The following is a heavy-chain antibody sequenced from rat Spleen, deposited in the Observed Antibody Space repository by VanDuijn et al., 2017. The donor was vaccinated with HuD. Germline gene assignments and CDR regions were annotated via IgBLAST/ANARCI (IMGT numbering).Heavy chain of an antibody. D-gene: IGHD1-2*01. J-gene: IGHJ2*01. Sequence: EVQLQESGPGLVKPSQSLSLTCSVTGYSITSSYRWNWIRKFPGNKLEWMGYINSAGSTNYNPSLKSRISITRATSKNQFFLQVNSVTTEDTATYYCARSPYDYSSYTYYWGQGVMVTVSS. CDR3: ARSPYDYSSYTYY. CDR1: GYSITSSYR. V-gene: IGHV3-3*01. CDR2: INSAGST.